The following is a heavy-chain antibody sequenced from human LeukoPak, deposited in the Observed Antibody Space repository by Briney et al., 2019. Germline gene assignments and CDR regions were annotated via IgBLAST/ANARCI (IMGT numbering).Heavy chain of an antibody. CDR3: ARDPYSSGWFDY. Sequence: ASVKVSCKASGYTFTSYYMHWVRQAPGQRLEWLGIINPSGGSTSYAQKFQVRVTMTRDTSTSTVYMELSSLRSEDTAVYYCARDPYSSGWFDYWGQGTLVSVSS. V-gene: IGHV1-46*01. CDR2: INPSGGST. CDR1: GYTFTSYY. D-gene: IGHD6-19*01. J-gene: IGHJ4*02.